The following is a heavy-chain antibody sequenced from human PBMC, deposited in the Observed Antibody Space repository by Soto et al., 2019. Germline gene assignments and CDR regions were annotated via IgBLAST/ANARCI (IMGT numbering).Heavy chain of an antibody. CDR2: INPNSGGT. CDR3: ARDQGAARRLALDY. V-gene: IGHV1-2*04. D-gene: IGHD6-6*01. Sequence: ASVKVSCKASGYTFTGYYMHWVRQAPGQGLEWMGWINPNSGGTNYAQKFQGWVTMTRDTSISTAYMELSRLRSDDTAVYYCARDQGAARRLALDYWGQGTLVTVSS. J-gene: IGHJ4*02. CDR1: GYTFTGYY.